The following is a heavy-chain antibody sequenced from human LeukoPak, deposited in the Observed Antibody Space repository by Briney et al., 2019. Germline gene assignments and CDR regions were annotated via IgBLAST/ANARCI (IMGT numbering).Heavy chain of an antibody. Sequence: SETLSLTCTVSGGSISSSSYYWGWIRQPPGKGLEWIGSIYYSGSTYYNPSLKSRVTISVDTSKNQFSLKLSSVTAADTAVYYCARWDGYNANFDYWGQGTLVTVSS. CDR1: GGSISSSSYY. CDR2: IYYSGST. V-gene: IGHV4-39*01. D-gene: IGHD5-24*01. CDR3: ARWDGYNANFDY. J-gene: IGHJ4*02.